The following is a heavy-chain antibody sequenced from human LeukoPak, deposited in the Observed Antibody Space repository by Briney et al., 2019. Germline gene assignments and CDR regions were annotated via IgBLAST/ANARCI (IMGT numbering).Heavy chain of an antibody. Sequence: EASVKVSCKASGYTFTSYAMNWVRQAPGQGLEWMGWINTNTGNPTYAQGFTGRFVFSLDTSVGTAYLQISSLKAEDTAVYYCARAPRTYEAGLAIYYYYGMDVWGQGTTVTVSS. V-gene: IGHV7-4-1*02. CDR1: GYTFTSYA. D-gene: IGHD1/OR15-1a*01. CDR3: ARAPRTYEAGLAIYYYYGMDV. CDR2: INTNTGNP. J-gene: IGHJ6*02.